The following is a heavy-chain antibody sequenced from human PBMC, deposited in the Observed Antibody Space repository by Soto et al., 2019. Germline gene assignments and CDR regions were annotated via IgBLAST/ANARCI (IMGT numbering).Heavy chain of an antibody. J-gene: IGHJ6*02. Sequence: EVQLVESGGGLVQPGGSLRLSCAASGFTVSTNYMSWVGQAPGKGLEWVSVIYSGGSTSYADSVKGRFTISRDNSKNTLYLQMNSLRAEDTAVYYCARDDRIQLSIGVRSYYGMDVWGQGTTVIVSS. CDR3: ARDDRIQLSIGVRSYYGMDV. CDR1: GFTVSTNY. D-gene: IGHD5-18*01. V-gene: IGHV3-66*01. CDR2: IYSGGST.